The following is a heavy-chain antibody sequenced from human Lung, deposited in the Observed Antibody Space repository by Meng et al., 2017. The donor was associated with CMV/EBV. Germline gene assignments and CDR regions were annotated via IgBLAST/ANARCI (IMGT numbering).Heavy chain of an antibody. V-gene: IGHV4-4*02. Sequence: QVQLQESGPGPVKPSGTLSLTCAVSGGSISSSNWWSWARQPPGKGLEWIGEIYHSGSTNYNPSLKSRVTISVDKSKNQFSLKLSSVTAADTAVYYCASFPPPGKQWLVTDYWGQGTLVTVSS. CDR1: GGSISSSNW. CDR3: ASFPPPGKQWLVTDY. CDR2: IYHSGST. D-gene: IGHD6-19*01. J-gene: IGHJ4*02.